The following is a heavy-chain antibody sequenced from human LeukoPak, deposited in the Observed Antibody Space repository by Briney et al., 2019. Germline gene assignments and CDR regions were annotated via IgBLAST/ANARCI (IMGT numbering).Heavy chain of an antibody. D-gene: IGHD5-18*01. Sequence: ASVKVSCKASGYTFTSYYMHWVRQAPGQGLEWMGIINPSGGSTSYAQKFQGRVIMTRDTSTSTVYMELSSLRSEDTAVYYCARALPHRRLMDTTMEQHWFDPWGQGTLVTVSS. V-gene: IGHV1-46*01. CDR3: ARALPHRRLMDTTMEQHWFDP. J-gene: IGHJ5*02. CDR2: INPSGGST. CDR1: GYTFTSYY.